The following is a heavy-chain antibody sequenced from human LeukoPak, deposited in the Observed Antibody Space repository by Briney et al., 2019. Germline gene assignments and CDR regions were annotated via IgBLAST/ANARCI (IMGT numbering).Heavy chain of an antibody. CDR1: GFTFSSFE. J-gene: IGHJ3*02. D-gene: IGHD2-15*01. Sequence: GGSLRLSCAASGFTFSSFEMNWVRQAPGKGLEWVSYISSSGSNISYADSVRGRFTISRDNAKNSLYLQMNSLRADDTAVYYCARETYCSGGSCYKGNAFDIWGQGTMVTVSS. V-gene: IGHV3-48*03. CDR3: ARETYCSGGSCYKGNAFDI. CDR2: ISSSGSNI.